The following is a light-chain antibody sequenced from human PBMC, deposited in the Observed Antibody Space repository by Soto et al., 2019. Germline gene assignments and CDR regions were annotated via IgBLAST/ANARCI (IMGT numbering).Light chain of an antibody. V-gene: IGKV4-1*01. CDR1: QTFLYSSNNKNN. Sequence: DIVMTQSPDSLAVSLGERATIDCKSSQTFLYSSNNKNNLAWYQQKPGQPPKLLIYWASTRESGVPDRFSGSGSGTDFTLTISSLQAEDVAVYYCQQYYSIPPTFGQGTNLEIK. CDR2: WAS. CDR3: QQYYSIPPT. J-gene: IGKJ2*01.